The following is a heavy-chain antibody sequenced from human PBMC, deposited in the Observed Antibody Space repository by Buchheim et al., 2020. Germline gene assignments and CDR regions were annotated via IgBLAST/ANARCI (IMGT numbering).Heavy chain of an antibody. V-gene: IGHV3-30-3*01. CDR1: GFTFRSTA. CDR2: IANDGSRI. J-gene: IGHJ4*02. CDR3: ATEDLDAAFEY. D-gene: IGHD3-9*01. Sequence: QEQLVESGGGVVQPGTSLRLSCIGSGFTFRSTALHWVRQAPGRALDWVAVIANDGSRIFYADSVRGRFTVTRDNSKNTLFLQMNSLRAEDTAVYYCATEDLDAAFEYWGQG.